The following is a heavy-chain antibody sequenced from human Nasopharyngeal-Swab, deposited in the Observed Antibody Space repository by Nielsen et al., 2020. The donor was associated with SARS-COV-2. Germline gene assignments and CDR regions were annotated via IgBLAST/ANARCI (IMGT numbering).Heavy chain of an antibody. D-gene: IGHD2-2*01. CDR3: ARGSPPGVVPAALGVIFYYYYYMDV. Sequence: SETLSLTCVVSGGSLSGYYCSWIRQAPGKGLEWIGEINHGGSTNYNPSLKSRVTISVDTSKNQFSLKLSSVTAADTAVYYCARGSPPGVVPAALGVIFYYYYYMDVWGKGITVTVSS. CDR1: GGSLSGYY. CDR2: INHGGST. J-gene: IGHJ6*03. V-gene: IGHV4-34*01.